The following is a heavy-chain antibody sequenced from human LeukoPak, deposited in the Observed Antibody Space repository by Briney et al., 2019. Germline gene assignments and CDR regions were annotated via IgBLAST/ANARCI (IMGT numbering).Heavy chain of an antibody. V-gene: IGHV4-39*07. CDR2: IYYSGST. Sequence: SETLSLTCTVSGGSISSSSYYWGWIRQPPGKGLEWIGSIYYSGSTYYNPSLKSRVTISVDTSTNQFSLKLSSVTAADTALYYCARVGNPLVTVFAWFDPWGQGTLVTVSS. D-gene: IGHD3-3*01. CDR1: GGSISSSSYY. CDR3: ARVGNPLVTVFAWFDP. J-gene: IGHJ5*02.